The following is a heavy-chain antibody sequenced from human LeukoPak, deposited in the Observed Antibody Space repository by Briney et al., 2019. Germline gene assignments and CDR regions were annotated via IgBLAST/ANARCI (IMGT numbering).Heavy chain of an antibody. CDR2: IRYDGSNK. D-gene: IGHD6-19*01. CDR3: AKAEQFPDTFYYYYYGMDV. Sequence: GGSLRLSCAASGFTFSSYGMHWVRQGPGKGLEWVASIRYDGSNKYYADSVKGRFTISRDNSKNALYLQMNSLRPEDTAVYYCAKAEQFPDTFYYYYYGMDVWGQGTTVTVFS. V-gene: IGHV3-30*02. J-gene: IGHJ6*02. CDR1: GFTFSSYG.